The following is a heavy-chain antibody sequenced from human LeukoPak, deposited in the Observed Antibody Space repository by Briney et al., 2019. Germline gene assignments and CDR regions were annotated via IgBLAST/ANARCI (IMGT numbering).Heavy chain of an antibody. CDR2: IRYDGSNK. CDR1: GFTFSSYG. J-gene: IGHJ6*02. Sequence: GGSLRLSCAASGFTFSSYGMHWVRQAPGKGLEWVAFIRYDGSNKYYADSVKGRFTISRDNSKNTLYLQMNSLRAEDTAVYYCAKEHRQQLGIYYYYGMDVWGQGTTVTVSS. V-gene: IGHV3-30*02. D-gene: IGHD6-13*01. CDR3: AKEHRQQLGIYYYYGMDV.